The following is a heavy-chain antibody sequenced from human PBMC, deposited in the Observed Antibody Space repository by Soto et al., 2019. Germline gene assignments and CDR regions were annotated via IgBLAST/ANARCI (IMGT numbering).Heavy chain of an antibody. CDR2: ISYDGSNK. Sequence: PWGSLRLSCAASGFTFSSYAMPWVRQAQGKGLEWVAVISYDGSNKYYADSVKGRFTISRDNSKNTLYLQMNSLRAEDTAVDYCASRGIAGRLGFDYWDQGTLVTVSS. D-gene: IGHD6-6*01. V-gene: IGHV3-30-3*01. J-gene: IGHJ4*02. CDR1: GFTFSSYA. CDR3: ASRGIAGRLGFDY.